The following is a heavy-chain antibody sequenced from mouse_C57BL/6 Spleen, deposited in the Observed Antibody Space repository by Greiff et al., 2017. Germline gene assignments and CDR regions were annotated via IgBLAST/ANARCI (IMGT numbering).Heavy chain of an antibody. D-gene: IGHD2-3*01. CDR1: GYTFTSYW. J-gene: IGHJ3*01. CDR2: IHPNSGSP. Sequence: QVQLQQPGAELVKPGASVTLSCKASGYTFTSYWMHWVKQRPGQGLEWIGMIHPNSGSPNYTEKFKSKATLTVDKSSSTAYMQLSSLTSEDSAVYYCARVNDGYLFAYWGQGTLVTVSA. CDR3: ARVNDGYLFAY. V-gene: IGHV1-64*01.